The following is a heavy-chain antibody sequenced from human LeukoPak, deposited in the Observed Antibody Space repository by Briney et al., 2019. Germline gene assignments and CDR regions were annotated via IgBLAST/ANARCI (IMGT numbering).Heavy chain of an antibody. CDR3: ATEGSVNYYYDISGYYNH. Sequence: GGSLRLSCAASGFTFSNYWMSWVRQAPGKGLEWVAVISYDGNNKYYADSVRGRFTISRDNSKSTLFLQMNGLRVEDTAVYYCATEGSVNYYYDISGYYNHWGQGTLVTVSS. J-gene: IGHJ4*02. V-gene: IGHV3-30-3*01. CDR2: ISYDGNNK. CDR1: GFTFSNYW. D-gene: IGHD3-22*01.